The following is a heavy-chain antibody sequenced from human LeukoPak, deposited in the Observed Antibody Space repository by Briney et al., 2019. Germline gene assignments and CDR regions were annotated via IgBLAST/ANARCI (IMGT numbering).Heavy chain of an antibody. CDR1: GFTFSSYS. J-gene: IGHJ6*02. CDR2: ISSSSSTI. CDR3: ARAHKGGYYYYYGMDV. V-gene: IGHV3-48*02. Sequence: GGSLRLSCAASGFTFSSYSMNWVRQAPGKGLEWVSYISSSSSTIYYADSVKGQFTISRDNAKNSLYLQMNSLRDEDTAVYYCARAHKGGYYYYYGMDVWGQGTTVTVSS. D-gene: IGHD3-16*01.